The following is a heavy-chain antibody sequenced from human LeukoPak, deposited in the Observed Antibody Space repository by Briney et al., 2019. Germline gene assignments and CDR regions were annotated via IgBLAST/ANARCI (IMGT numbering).Heavy chain of an antibody. Sequence: KPSETLSLTCSVSGYSISSGYYWGWIRQPPGKGLEWIGYIYYSGSTNYNPSLKSRVTISVATSKNQFSLKLSSVTAADTAVYYCARVSGYDWESFYDYWGQGTLVTVSS. D-gene: IGHD5-12*01. V-gene: IGHV4-61*01. CDR2: IYYSGST. CDR3: ARVSGYDWESFYDY. CDR1: GYSISSGYY. J-gene: IGHJ4*02.